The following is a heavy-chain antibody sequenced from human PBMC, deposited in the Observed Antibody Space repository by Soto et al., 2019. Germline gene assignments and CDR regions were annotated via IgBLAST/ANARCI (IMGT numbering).Heavy chain of an antibody. Sequence: ASVKVSCKASGYTFTSYGISWVRQAPGQGLEWMGWISAYNGNTNYAQKLQGRVTMTTDTSTSTAYMELRSLRSDDTAVYYCARGPCGGDCYPPESWCQGTLVTVSS. J-gene: IGHJ5*02. V-gene: IGHV1-18*01. CDR1: GYTFTSYG. D-gene: IGHD2-21*02. CDR2: ISAYNGNT. CDR3: ARGPCGGDCYPPES.